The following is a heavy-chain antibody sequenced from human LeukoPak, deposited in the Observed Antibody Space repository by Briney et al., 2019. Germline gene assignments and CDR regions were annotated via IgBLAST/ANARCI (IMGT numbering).Heavy chain of an antibody. V-gene: IGHV4-34*01. D-gene: IGHD1-1*01. J-gene: IGHJ2*01. CDR1: GGSFSGYY. Sequence: PSETLSLTCAVYGGSFSGYYWSWIRLPPGKGLEWIGEVTRNGDINYNPSLKSRVTLSLEASQNQFSLTVNSVSAADTAVYYCARLSLMNPQLSYWYFDVWGRGTLVTVSS. CDR2: VTRNGDI. CDR3: ARLSLMNPQLSYWYFDV.